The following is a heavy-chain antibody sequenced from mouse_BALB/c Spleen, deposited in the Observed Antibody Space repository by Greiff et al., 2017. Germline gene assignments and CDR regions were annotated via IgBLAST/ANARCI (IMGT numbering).Heavy chain of an antibody. Sequence: VQVVESGAELAKPGASVKMSCKASGYTFTSYWMHWVKQRPGQGLEWIGYINPSTGYTEYNQKFKDKATLTADKSSSTAYMQLSSLTSEDSAVYYCARGPYWYFDVWGAGTTVTVSS. V-gene: IGHV1-7*01. CDR3: ARGPYWYFDV. CDR2: INPSTGYT. CDR1: GYTFTSYW. J-gene: IGHJ1*01.